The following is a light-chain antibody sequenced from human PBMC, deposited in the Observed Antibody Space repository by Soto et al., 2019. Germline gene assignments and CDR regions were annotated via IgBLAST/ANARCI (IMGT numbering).Light chain of an antibody. CDR3: QQYNNWPRT. V-gene: IGKV3-15*01. CDR1: QSVSGN. J-gene: IGKJ1*01. CDR2: GAS. Sequence: EMVMTQSPATLSVSPGERATLSCRASQSVSGNLAWYQEKSGQPPRLLIYGASTRATGIPARFSGSGSGTEFTLTISSLQSEDFAVYYCQQYNNWPRTFGQGTKVEIK.